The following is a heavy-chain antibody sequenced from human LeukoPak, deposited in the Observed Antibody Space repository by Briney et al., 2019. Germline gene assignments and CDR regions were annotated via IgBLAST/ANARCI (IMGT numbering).Heavy chain of an antibody. J-gene: IGHJ3*02. V-gene: IGHV3-30-3*01. CDR1: GFTFSSYA. CDR3: AREGYDFWSGGI. Sequence: GGSLRLSCAASGFTFSSYAMHWVRQAPGKGLEWVAVISYDGSNKYYADSVEGRFTISRDNSKNTLYLQMNSLRAEDTAVYYCAREGYDFWSGGIWGQGTMVTVSS. D-gene: IGHD3-3*01. CDR2: ISYDGSNK.